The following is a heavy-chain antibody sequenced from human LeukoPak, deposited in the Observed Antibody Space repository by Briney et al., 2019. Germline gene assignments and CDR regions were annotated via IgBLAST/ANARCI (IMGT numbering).Heavy chain of an antibody. V-gene: IGHV3-30*02. CDR2: IRYDGSNK. J-gene: IGHJ4*02. D-gene: IGHD5-18*01. Sequence: GGSLRLSCAASGFTFSSYGMHWVRQAPGKGLGGVAFIRYDGSNKYYADSVKGRFTISRDNSKNTLYLQMNSLRAEDTAVYYCAKRGYSYGPYFDYWGQGTLVTVSS. CDR1: GFTFSSYG. CDR3: AKRGYSYGPYFDY.